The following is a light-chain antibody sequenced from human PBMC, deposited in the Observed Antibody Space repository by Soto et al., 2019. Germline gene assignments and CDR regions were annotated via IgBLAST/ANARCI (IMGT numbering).Light chain of an antibody. CDR3: QHRTSWPLT. V-gene: IGKV3-11*01. CDR1: QSLGGS. Sequence: EIVLTQSPATLSLSPGERATLSCRASQSLGGSLAWYKQKPGQAPRLLIYGGSTRATGIPARFSGSGSGTDFTLTISGLQSEDFAAYYCQHRTSWPLTFGGGTREEI. CDR2: GGS. J-gene: IGKJ4*01.